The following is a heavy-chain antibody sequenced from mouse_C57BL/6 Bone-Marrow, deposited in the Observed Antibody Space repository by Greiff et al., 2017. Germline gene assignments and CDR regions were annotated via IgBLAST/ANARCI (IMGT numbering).Heavy chain of an antibody. Sequence: QVQLKQPGAELVKPGASVKMSCKASGYTFTSYWVTWVKQRPGQGLEWIGDIYPGSGSTNYNEKFKSKATLTVDTSSSTAYMQLSSLTSEDSAVYYCAREGNYYGSSDYWGQGTTLTVSS. CDR1: GYTFTSYW. V-gene: IGHV1-55*01. D-gene: IGHD1-1*01. CDR3: AREGNYYGSSDY. J-gene: IGHJ2*01. CDR2: IYPGSGST.